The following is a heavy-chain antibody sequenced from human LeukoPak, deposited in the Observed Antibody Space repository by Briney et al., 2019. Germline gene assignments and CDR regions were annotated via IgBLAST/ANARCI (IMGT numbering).Heavy chain of an antibody. V-gene: IGHV3-21*06. D-gene: IGHD3-10*01. CDR3: ARGNDWFDP. CDR1: GFTFSSYS. J-gene: IGHJ5*02. CDR2: TGSSRSYS. Sequence: PGGSLSLSCVASGFTFSSYSMNWVRQAPGKGLEWVSCTGSSRSYSFYGDPVKGRFTISRDDAKNSLYLQMNSLRVEDTAVYYCARGNDWFDPWGQGTLVTVSS.